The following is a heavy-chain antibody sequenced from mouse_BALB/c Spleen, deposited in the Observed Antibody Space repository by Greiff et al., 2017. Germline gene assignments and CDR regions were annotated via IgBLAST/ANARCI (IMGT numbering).Heavy chain of an antibody. CDR2: INPSTGYT. D-gene: IGHD2-10*02. CDR3: ARRDMYGNYVNY. CDR1: GYTFTSYW. V-gene: IGHV1-7*01. Sequence: VQRVESGAELAKPGASVKMSCKASGYTFTSYWMHWVKQRPGQGLEWIGYINPSTGYTEYNQKFKDKATLTADKSSSTAYMQLSSLTSEDSAVYYCARRDMYGNYVNYWGQGTTLTVSS. J-gene: IGHJ2*01.